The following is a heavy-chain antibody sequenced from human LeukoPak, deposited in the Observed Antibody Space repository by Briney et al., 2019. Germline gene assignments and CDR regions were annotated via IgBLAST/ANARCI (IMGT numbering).Heavy chain of an antibody. Sequence: QPGGSLRLSCAASGFTFSSYWMTWVRQAPGKGLEWVASINQDGSEKYYVDSVKGRFTISRDNTKNLVYLQINSLRAEDTAVHYCAREGGSSGWYDAFHIWGQGTTVTVSS. V-gene: IGHV3-7*01. CDR1: GFTFSSYW. D-gene: IGHD6-19*01. CDR2: INQDGSEK. CDR3: AREGGSSGWYDAFHI. J-gene: IGHJ3*02.